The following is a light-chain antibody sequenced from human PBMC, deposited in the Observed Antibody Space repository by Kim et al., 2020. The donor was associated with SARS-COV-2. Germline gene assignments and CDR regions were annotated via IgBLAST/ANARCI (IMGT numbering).Light chain of an antibody. CDR2: EDN. CDR3: QSYDSGNLWV. CDR1: SGSIASDY. V-gene: IGLV6-57*03. J-gene: IGLJ3*02. Sequence: KPVTNSCTRSSGSIASDYVHWYQQRPGSAPTTVIYEDNQRPSGVPDRFSGSIDSSSNSASLTISGLKTEDEGDYYCQSYDSGNLWVFGGGTQLTVL.